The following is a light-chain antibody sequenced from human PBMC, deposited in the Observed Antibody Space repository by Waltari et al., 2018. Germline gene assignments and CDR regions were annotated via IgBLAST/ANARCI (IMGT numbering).Light chain of an antibody. CDR1: QSISHY. Sequence: DIQMTQSPSSLSASVGDRVTITCRASQSISHYLNWYQQKPGKAPKILIYAASTLQNGVQSRFSGSGSGTDFTLTISSLQTEDFGTYYCQQSYSLYTFGQGTKLEIK. CDR2: AAS. J-gene: IGKJ2*01. V-gene: IGKV1-39*01. CDR3: QQSYSLYT.